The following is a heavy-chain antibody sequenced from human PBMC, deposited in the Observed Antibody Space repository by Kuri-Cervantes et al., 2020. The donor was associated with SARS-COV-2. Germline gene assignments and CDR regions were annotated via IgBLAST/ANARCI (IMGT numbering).Heavy chain of an antibody. Sequence: GESLKISCAASGFTFSSYAMSWVRQAPGKGLEWVSAISGSGGSTYYADSVKGRFTISRDNSKNSLYLQMNSLRAEDTAVYYCARARMAGPFDYWGQGTLVTVSS. V-gene: IGHV3-23*01. CDR1: GFTFSSYA. CDR2: ISGSGGST. CDR3: ARARMAGPFDY. J-gene: IGHJ4*02. D-gene: IGHD5-24*01.